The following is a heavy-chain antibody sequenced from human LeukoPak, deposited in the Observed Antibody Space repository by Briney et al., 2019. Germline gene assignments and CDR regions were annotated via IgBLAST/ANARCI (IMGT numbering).Heavy chain of an antibody. V-gene: IGHV2-5*01. CDR1: GFSLSTSGVG. J-gene: IGHJ4*02. Sequence: SGPTLVKPTQTLTLTCTFSGFSLSTSGVGVGRIRQPPGKALEWLALIYWNNDNRYSPSLKSRLTIAKDTSKNQVVLTMTNMDPVDTGTYFCAHYGDYRFLYYFDYWGQGTLVTVSS. CDR3: AHYGDYRFLYYFDY. D-gene: IGHD4-17*01. CDR2: IYWNNDN.